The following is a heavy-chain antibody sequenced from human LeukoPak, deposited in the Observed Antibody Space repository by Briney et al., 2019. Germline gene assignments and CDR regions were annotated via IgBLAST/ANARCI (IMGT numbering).Heavy chain of an antibody. D-gene: IGHD3-16*01. CDR3: ARTYYDYVWGSYRTYYFDY. V-gene: IGHV4-30-2*01. J-gene: IGHJ4*02. CDR1: GGSISSGGYS. Sequence: SQTLSLTCAVSGGSISSGGYSWSWIRQPPGKGLEWIGYICHSGSTYYNPSLKSRVTISVDRSKNQFSLKLSSVTAADTAVYYCARTYYDYVWGSYRTYYFDYWGQGTLVTVSS. CDR2: ICHSGST.